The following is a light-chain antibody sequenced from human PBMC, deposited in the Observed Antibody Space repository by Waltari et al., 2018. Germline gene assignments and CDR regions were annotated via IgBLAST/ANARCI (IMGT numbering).Light chain of an antibody. CDR1: QSVRSN. J-gene: IGKJ1*01. V-gene: IGKV3-15*01. CDR3: QQYNNWPPWT. CDR2: GAS. Sequence: EIVMTQSPATLSGSPGESATLSCRASQSVRSNLAWYQQKPGQAPRLLIYGASTRATGIPARFSGSGSGTEFTLTISSMQSEDFAVYYCQQYNNWPPWTFGQGTKVEIK.